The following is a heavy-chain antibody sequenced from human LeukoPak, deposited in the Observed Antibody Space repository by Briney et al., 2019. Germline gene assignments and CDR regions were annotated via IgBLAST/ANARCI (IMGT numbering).Heavy chain of an antibody. CDR2: VFPGDSET. CDR3: ARHKAGGSAIFFPFVY. J-gene: IGHJ4*02. CDR1: GYRFTDYW. D-gene: IGHD3-10*01. V-gene: IGHV5-51*01. Sequence: GESLKISCKASGYRFTDYWIGWVRQMPGKGLEWMGIVFPGDSETRNNPSFQGQVTISVDKSISTAYLQWSSLKASDTAMYYCARHKAGGSAIFFPFVYGGQETLVT.